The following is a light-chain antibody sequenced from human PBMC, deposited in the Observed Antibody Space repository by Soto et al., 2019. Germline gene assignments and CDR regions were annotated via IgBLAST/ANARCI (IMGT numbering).Light chain of an antibody. J-gene: IGLJ2*01. CDR2: GNN. Sequence: QSVLTQPPSVSGAPGQRVTISCTGSSSNIGAGYDVHWYQQLPGTAPKLLIYGNNNRPSGVPDRISGSKSGTSASPAITGLQAEDEDDDYCHSYASSLSGYVVFGGGTKLTVL. CDR3: HSYASSLSGYVV. V-gene: IGLV1-40*01. CDR1: SSNIGAGYD.